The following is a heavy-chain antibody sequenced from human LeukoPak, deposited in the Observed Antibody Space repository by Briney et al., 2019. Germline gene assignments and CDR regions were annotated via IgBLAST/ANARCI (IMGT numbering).Heavy chain of an antibody. CDR2: ISGSGGST. CDR3: AKCGVTRIQLWFPPDY. CDR1: GFTFSSYA. Sequence: GGSLRLSCAASGFTFSSYAMSWVRQAPGKGLEWVSAISGSGGSTYYADSVKGRFTISRDNSKNTLYLQMNSLRAEDTAVYYCAKCGVTRIQLWFPPDYWGQGTLVTVSS. V-gene: IGHV3-23*01. D-gene: IGHD5-18*01. J-gene: IGHJ4*02.